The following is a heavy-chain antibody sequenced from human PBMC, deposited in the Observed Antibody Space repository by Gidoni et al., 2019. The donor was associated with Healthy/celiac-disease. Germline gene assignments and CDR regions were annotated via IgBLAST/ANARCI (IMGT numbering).Heavy chain of an antibody. Sequence: PGQGLEWMGGIIPIFGTANYAQKFQGRVTITADESTSTAYMELSSLRSEDTAVYYCASHRDGYNLGPPGRGYFDYWGQGTLVTVSS. CDR3: ASHRDGYNLGPPGRGYFDY. V-gene: IGHV1-69*01. D-gene: IGHD5-12*01. J-gene: IGHJ4*02. CDR2: IIPIFGTA.